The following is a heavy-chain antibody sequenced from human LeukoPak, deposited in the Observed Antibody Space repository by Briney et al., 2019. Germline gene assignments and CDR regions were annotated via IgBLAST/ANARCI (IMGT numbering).Heavy chain of an antibody. CDR2: INAGNGNT. V-gene: IGHV1-3*01. CDR1: GYTFTSYA. J-gene: IGHJ6*03. D-gene: IGHD6-6*01. Sequence: ASVKVSCKASGYTFTSYAMHWVRRAPGQRLEWMGWINAGNGNTKYSQKFQGRVTITRDTSASTAYMELSSLRSEDTAVYYCASQRPSIAARRYNYYYYYMDVWGKGTTVTVSS. CDR3: ASQRPSIAARRYNYYYYYMDV.